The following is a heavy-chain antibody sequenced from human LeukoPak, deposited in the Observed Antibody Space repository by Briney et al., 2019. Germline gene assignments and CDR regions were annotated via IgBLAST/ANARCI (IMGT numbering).Heavy chain of an antibody. J-gene: IGHJ6*02. D-gene: IGHD3-10*01. Sequence: PSETLSLTCAVYGRSFSGYYWSWIRQPPGKGLEWIGEINHSGSTNYNPSLKSRVTISVDTSKNQFSLKLSSMTAADTAVYYRARTASYGSGSYFGLVGYYGMDVWGQGTTVTVSS. CDR1: GRSFSGYY. V-gene: IGHV4-34*01. CDR3: ARTASYGSGSYFGLVGYYGMDV. CDR2: INHSGST.